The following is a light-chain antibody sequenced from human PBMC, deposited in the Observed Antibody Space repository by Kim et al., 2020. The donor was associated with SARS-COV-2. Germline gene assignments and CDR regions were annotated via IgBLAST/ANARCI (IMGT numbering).Light chain of an antibody. CDR3: QQRNSWPPAVT. J-gene: IGKJ4*01. CDR1: RNIGSD. CDR2: DAS. V-gene: IGKV3-11*01. Sequence: PGERATLSCGAGRNIGSDLAWYQQRPGKAPRLIVYDASNRATGVPDRFSGSGSGTDFTLTISSLEPEDFSIYYGQQRNSWPPAVTFGGGTKVDIK.